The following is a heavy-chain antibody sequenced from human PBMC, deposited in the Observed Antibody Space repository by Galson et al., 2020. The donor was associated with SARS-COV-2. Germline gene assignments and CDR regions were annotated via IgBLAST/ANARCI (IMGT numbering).Heavy chain of an antibody. CDR3: TTVPAADYGGPEQIGYFDL. CDR2: IKSKTDGGTT. J-gene: IGHJ2*01. D-gene: IGHD4-17*01. V-gene: IGHV3-15*01. Sequence: GGSLRLSCAASGFTFSNAWMSWVRQAPGKGLEWVGRIKSKTDGGTTDYAAPVKGRFTISRDDSKNTLYLQMNSLKTEDTAVYYCTTVPAADYGGPEQIGYFDLWGRGTLVTVSS. CDR1: GFTFSNAW.